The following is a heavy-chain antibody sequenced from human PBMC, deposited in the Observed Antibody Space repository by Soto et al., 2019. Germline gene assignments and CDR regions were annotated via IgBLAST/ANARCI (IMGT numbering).Heavy chain of an antibody. D-gene: IGHD1-26*01. CDR3: ARVQVGATPRLDY. J-gene: IGHJ4*02. CDR2: INAGNGNT. Sequence: ASVKVSCKASGYTFTSYAMHWVRQAPGQRLEWMGWINAGNGNTKYSQKLQGRVTITRDTSASTAYMELSSLRSEDTAVYYCARVQVGATPRLDYWGQGTLVTVSS. V-gene: IGHV1-3*01. CDR1: GYTFTSYA.